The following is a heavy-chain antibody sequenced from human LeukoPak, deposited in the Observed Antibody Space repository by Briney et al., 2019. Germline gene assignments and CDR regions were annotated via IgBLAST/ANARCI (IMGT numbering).Heavy chain of an antibody. CDR2: IIPIFGTA. D-gene: IGHD3-3*01. CDR3: ARGLRFLEWPPQAFDY. CDR1: GGTFSSYA. J-gene: IGHJ4*02. Sequence: SVKVSCKASGGTFSSYAISWVRQAPGQGLEWMGGIIPIFGTANYAQKFQGRVTITTDESTSTAYMELSSLRSEDTAVYYCARGLRFLEWPPQAFDYWGQGTLVTVSS. V-gene: IGHV1-69*05.